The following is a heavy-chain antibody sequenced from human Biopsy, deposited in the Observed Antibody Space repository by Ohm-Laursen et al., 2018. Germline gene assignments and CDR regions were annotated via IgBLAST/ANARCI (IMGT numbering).Heavy chain of an antibody. Sequence: SDTLSLTCTVSGGSISNYYWSWIRQPAGKGLEWIGRIYTSGSPNYNLSLKSRVTMSVDTSKNQFPLNLRSVTAADTAVYYCARGTGRYYVYGAFDIWGQGTVVTVSS. J-gene: IGHJ3*02. D-gene: IGHD1-26*01. V-gene: IGHV4-4*07. CDR3: ARGTGRYYVYGAFDI. CDR1: GGSISNYY. CDR2: IYTSGSP.